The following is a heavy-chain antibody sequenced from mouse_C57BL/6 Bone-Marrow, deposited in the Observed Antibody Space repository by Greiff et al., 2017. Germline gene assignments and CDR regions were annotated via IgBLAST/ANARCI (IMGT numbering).Heavy chain of an antibody. Sequence: QVQLQQPGAELVKPGASVKLSCKASGYTFTSYWMHWVKQRPGRGLAWIGRIDPNRGGTKYNEKFKSKATLTVDKPSSTAYMQLSSLTSEDSAVYYCARDSNYLFDYWGQGTTLTVSS. V-gene: IGHV1-72*01. J-gene: IGHJ2*01. CDR2: IDPNRGGT. CDR3: ARDSNYLFDY. D-gene: IGHD2-5*01. CDR1: GYTFTSYW.